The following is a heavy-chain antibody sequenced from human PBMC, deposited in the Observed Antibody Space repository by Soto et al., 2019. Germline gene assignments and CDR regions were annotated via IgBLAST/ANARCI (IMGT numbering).Heavy chain of an antibody. CDR1: GGSFSGYY. Sequence: QVQLQQWGAGLLKPSETLSLTCAVYGGSFSGYYWSWIRQPPGKGLEWIGEINHSGSTNYNPSLKGRVTISVDTSKNQFSLKLSSVTAADTAVYYCARAALLIAAAGTENYGMDVWGQGTTVTVSS. J-gene: IGHJ6*02. CDR2: INHSGST. D-gene: IGHD6-13*01. CDR3: ARAALLIAAAGTENYGMDV. V-gene: IGHV4-34*01.